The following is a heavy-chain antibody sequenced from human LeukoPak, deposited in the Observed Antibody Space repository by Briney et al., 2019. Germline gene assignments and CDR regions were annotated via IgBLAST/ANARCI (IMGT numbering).Heavy chain of an antibody. CDR1: GYTFTSYD. CDR3: ARGAWFGSDYTALYYFDY. CDR2: MNPNSGNT. Sequence: GASVKVSCKTSGYTFTSYDINWVRQATGEGLEWVGWMNPNSGNTGYAQKLLDRVSMTRNAAISTAYMELSSLRSEDTAVYYCARGAWFGSDYTALYYFDYWGQGTLVTVSS. V-gene: IGHV1-8*01. J-gene: IGHJ4*02. D-gene: IGHD3-16*01.